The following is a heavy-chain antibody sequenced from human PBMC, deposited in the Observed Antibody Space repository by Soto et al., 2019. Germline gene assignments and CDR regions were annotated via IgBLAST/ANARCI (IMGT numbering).Heavy chain of an antibody. CDR3: ARDRGEGGYYYDSSGYYGAFDI. D-gene: IGHD3-22*01. CDR2: INPSGGST. V-gene: IGHV1-46*01. CDR1: GGTFTSYY. J-gene: IGHJ3*02. Sequence: GASVKVSCKASGGTFTSYYMHWVRQAPGQGLEWMGIINPSGGSTSYAQKFQGRVTMTRDTSTSTVYMELSSLRSEDTAVYYCARDRGEGGYYYDSSGYYGAFDIWGQGTMVTVSS.